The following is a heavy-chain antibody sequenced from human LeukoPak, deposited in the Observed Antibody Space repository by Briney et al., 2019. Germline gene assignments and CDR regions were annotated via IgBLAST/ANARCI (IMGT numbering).Heavy chain of an antibody. CDR1: GFTFSSYA. D-gene: IGHD3-22*01. CDR2: ISYDGSNK. CDR3: AREPIVVVITSYYYYGMDV. Sequence: PGGSLRLSCAASGFTFSSYAMHWVRQAPGKGLEWVAVISYDGSNKYYADSVKGRFTISRDNSKNTLYLQMNSLRAEDTAVYYCAREPIVVVITSYYYYGMDVWGRGTTVTVSS. V-gene: IGHV3-30-3*01. J-gene: IGHJ6*02.